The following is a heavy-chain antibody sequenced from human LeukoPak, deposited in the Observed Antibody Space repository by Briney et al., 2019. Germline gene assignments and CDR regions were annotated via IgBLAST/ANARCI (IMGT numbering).Heavy chain of an antibody. Sequence: GGSLRVSCAASGFTLRSCTLRWGRQAPGQGLEWVSAISSSGVSTYYADCVKGRFTISRDNSKNTLYLQMNGLRAEDTAVYYCAKLLNLIAMLADYWGRGTLVTVSS. J-gene: IGHJ4*02. D-gene: IGHD2-21*01. CDR1: GFTLRSCT. CDR3: AKLLNLIAMLADY. V-gene: IGHV3-23*01. CDR2: ISSSGVST.